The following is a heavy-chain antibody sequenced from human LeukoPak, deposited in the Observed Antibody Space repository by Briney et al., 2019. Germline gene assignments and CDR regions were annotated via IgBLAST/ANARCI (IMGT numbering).Heavy chain of an antibody. CDR3: ARLAAAGTRHFDY. D-gene: IGHD6-13*01. Sequence: PSETLFLICTVSCGSISSYYWSWIRQPPGKGLVWIGYIYTSGSTNYNPSLKSRVTITVATSKNQSSLKLSAVTAADSAVYYCARLAAAGTRHFDYWGQGTLVTVSS. CDR1: CGSISSYY. V-gene: IGHV4-4*09. CDR2: IYTSGST. J-gene: IGHJ4*02.